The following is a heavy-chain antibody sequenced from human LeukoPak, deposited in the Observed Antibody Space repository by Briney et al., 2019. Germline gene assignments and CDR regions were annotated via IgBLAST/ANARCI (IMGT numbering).Heavy chain of an antibody. Sequence: SETLSLTCAVYGGSFSGYYWSWIRQPPGEGLEWIGEINHSGSTNYNPSLKSRVTISVDTSKNQFSLKLSSVTAADTAVYYCARVYSYYYYGMDVWGQGTTVTVSS. V-gene: IGHV4-34*01. CDR2: INHSGST. CDR3: ARVYSYYYYGMDV. D-gene: IGHD4-11*01. J-gene: IGHJ6*02. CDR1: GGSFSGYY.